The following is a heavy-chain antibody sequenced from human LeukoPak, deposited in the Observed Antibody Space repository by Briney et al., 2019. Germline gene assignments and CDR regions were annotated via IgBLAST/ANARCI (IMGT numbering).Heavy chain of an antibody. CDR2: LNHATNII. D-gene: IGHD3-16*01. Sequence: GGSLRLSCAAYGFSFSTNAMTWVRQAPGKGLEWVSTLNHATNIIYYADSVKGRFTISRDNSKNTVYLQMNSLRADDTAVYYCVKDAGIYPVWYFDYWSQGTLVTVSS. J-gene: IGHJ4*02. CDR1: GFSFSTNA. V-gene: IGHV3-23*01. CDR3: VKDAGIYPVWYFDY.